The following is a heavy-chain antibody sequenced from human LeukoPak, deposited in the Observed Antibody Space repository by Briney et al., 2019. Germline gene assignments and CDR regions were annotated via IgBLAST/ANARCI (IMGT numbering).Heavy chain of an antibody. V-gene: IGHV3-7*01. Sequence: GGSLRLSCAASGFTFSSYRMSWVRQAPGKGLEWVANIKQDGSEKYYVDSVKGRFTISRDNAKNSLYLQMNSLRAEDTAVYYCARMGVVDAFDIWGQGTMVTVSS. D-gene: IGHD3-3*01. CDR3: ARMGVVDAFDI. J-gene: IGHJ3*02. CDR2: IKQDGSEK. CDR1: GFTFSSYR.